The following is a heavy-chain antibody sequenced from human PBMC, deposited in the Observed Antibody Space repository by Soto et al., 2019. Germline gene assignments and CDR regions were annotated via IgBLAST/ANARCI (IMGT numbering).Heavy chain of an antibody. Sequence: QVQLQESGPGLVRPSGTVSLTCAVSGLSISSDNWWSWVRQPPGKGLEWIGEIHHSGSTNYNPSLKSRVPMSVVPSKDLSSLTLNSVTAADTAFYYCARDQGSHPGDWGQGTLVSVSS. CDR1: GLSISSDNW. J-gene: IGHJ4*02. CDR2: IHHSGST. V-gene: IGHV4-4*02. CDR3: ARDQGSHPGD. D-gene: IGHD6-13*01.